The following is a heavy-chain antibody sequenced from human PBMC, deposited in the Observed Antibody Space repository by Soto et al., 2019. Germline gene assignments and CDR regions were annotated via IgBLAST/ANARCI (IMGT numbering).Heavy chain of an antibody. CDR2: IYWDDDK. D-gene: IGHD3-16*01. CDR3: THVPFGGINRLPTRGMDV. V-gene: IGHV2-5*02. CDR1: GFSLGTSGVG. Sequence: QITLKESGPTRVNHTQTLTLTCTFSGFSLGTSGVGVGWIRQPPGKALEWLAVIYWDDDKRYSPSLESRLTITKDTDKSQVVLTMNNMDPVDTATYCCTHVPFGGINRLPTRGMDVWGQGTTVTVSS. J-gene: IGHJ6*02.